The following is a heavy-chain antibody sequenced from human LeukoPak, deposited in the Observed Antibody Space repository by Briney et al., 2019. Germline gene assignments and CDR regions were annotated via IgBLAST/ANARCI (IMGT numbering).Heavy chain of an antibody. J-gene: IGHJ4*02. CDR1: GFRFSSFG. D-gene: IGHD2-8*01. V-gene: IGHV3-23*01. Sequence: PGGSLRLSCAASGFRFSSFGMSWVRQAPGKGLEWVSTISGSGRVKDDAEGRFRISRDNSKNMVYLQMSSLRVDDTAVYYCAKDRRSNGFSVDSWGQGTLVTVSS. CDR3: AKDRRSNGFSVDS. CDR2: ISGSGRVK.